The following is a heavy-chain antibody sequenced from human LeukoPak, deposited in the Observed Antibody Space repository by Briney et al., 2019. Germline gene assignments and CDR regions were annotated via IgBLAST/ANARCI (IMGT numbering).Heavy chain of an antibody. Sequence: SVKVSCKASGGTFSSYAISWVRQAPGQGLEWMGRIIPILGIANYAQKFQGRVTITADKSTSTAYMELSSLRSEDTAVYYCAREASGYYRDFWGQGTLVTVSS. CDR3: AREASGYYRDF. J-gene: IGHJ4*02. V-gene: IGHV1-69*04. CDR2: IIPILGIA. D-gene: IGHD3-3*01. CDR1: GGTFSSYA.